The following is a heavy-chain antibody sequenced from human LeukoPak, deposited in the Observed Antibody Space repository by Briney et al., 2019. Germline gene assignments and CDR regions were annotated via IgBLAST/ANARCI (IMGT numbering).Heavy chain of an antibody. CDR2: ISSSGSTI. J-gene: IGHJ4*02. CDR1: GFTFSDYY. V-gene: IGHV3-11*01. D-gene: IGHD3-22*01. CDR3: ARDGPYCYDSSGLSYFDY. Sequence: GGSLRLSCAASGFTFSDYYMSWIRQAPGKGLEWVSYISSSGSTIYYADSVKGRFTISRDNAKNSLYLQMNSLRAEDTAVYYCARDGPYCYDSSGLSYFDYWGQGTLVTVSS.